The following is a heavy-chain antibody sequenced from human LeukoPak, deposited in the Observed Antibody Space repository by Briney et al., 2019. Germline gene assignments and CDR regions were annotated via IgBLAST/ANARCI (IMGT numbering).Heavy chain of an antibody. Sequence: GGSLRLSCAASGLTFSRYAMSCVRQAPGKGLEWVSAISGSGGYTYYADSVKGRFTIPRDNSKNTLYLQMNSLRAEDTAVYYCAKDYEGWLERDYFDYWGQRTLVTVSS. CDR1: GLTFSRYA. D-gene: IGHD6-19*01. CDR3: AKDYEGWLERDYFDY. CDR2: ISGSGGYT. V-gene: IGHV3-23*01. J-gene: IGHJ4*02.